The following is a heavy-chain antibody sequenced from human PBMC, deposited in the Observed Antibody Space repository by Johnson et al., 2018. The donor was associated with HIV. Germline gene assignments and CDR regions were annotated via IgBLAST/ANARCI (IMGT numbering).Heavy chain of an antibody. Sequence: QVQLVESGGGLVKPGGSLRLSCAASGFTFSDYYMSWIRQAPGKGLEWVSYIGGSDTTIYYADSVKGRFTISRDNAKNSLYLQMNSLRAGDTAVYYCARGPHVQWELRGNAFDIWGQGTMVTVSS. CDR2: IGGSDTTI. CDR1: GFTFSDYY. J-gene: IGHJ3*02. V-gene: IGHV3-11*04. D-gene: IGHD1-26*01. CDR3: ARGPHVQWELRGNAFDI.